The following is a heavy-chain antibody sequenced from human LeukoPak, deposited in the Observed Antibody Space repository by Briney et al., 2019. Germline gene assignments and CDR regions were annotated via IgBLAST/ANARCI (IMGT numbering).Heavy chain of an antibody. Sequence: GASVKVSCKASGYIFTNYGISWVRQAPGQGLEWMGWISVYNGDTNYAQKVQGRVTMTTDTSTSTAYMEVRSLRSDDTAVYFCARVEGPSIFGVIDYWGQGTLVTISS. J-gene: IGHJ4*02. CDR3: ARVEGPSIFGVIDY. CDR2: ISVYNGDT. V-gene: IGHV1-18*01. D-gene: IGHD3-3*01. CDR1: GYIFTNYG.